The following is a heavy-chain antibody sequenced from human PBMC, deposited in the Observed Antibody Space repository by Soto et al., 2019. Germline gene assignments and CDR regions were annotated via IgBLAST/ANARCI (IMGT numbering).Heavy chain of an antibody. CDR3: AREGVVVVAATVPDAFDI. CDR2: ISSSGSTI. CDR1: GFTFSDYY. J-gene: IGHJ3*02. D-gene: IGHD2-15*01. V-gene: IGHV3-11*01. Sequence: PGGSLRLSCAASGFTFSDYYMSWIRQAPGKGLEWVSYISSSGSTIYYADSVKGRFTISRDNAKNSLYLQMNSLRAEDTAVYYCAREGVVVVAATVPDAFDIWGQGTMVTVSS.